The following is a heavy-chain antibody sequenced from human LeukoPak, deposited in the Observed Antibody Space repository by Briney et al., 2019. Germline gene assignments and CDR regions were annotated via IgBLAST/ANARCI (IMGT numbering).Heavy chain of an antibody. CDR1: GGSISSSSYY. CDR2: IYYSGST. J-gene: IGHJ4*02. V-gene: IGHV4-39*02. Sequence: SETLSLTCTVSGGSISSSSYYWGWIRQPPGKGLEWIGSIYYSGSTYYNPSLKSRVTISVDTSKNQFSLKLSSVTAADTAVYYCARDPSLVPYYFDYWGQGTLVTVSS. CDR3: ARDPSLVPYYFDY.